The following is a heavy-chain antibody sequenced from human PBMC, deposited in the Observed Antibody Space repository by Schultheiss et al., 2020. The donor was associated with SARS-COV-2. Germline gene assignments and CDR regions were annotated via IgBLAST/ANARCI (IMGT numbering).Heavy chain of an antibody. Sequence: GGSLRLSCSASGFTFSSYAMHWVRQAPGKGLEYVSAISSNGGSTYYADSVKGRFTISRDNSKNTLYLQMSSLRAEDTAVYYCARVLLQYSSSWYCFDYWGQGTLVTVSS. CDR3: ARVLLQYSSSWYCFDY. D-gene: IGHD6-13*01. V-gene: IGHV3-64D*06. J-gene: IGHJ4*02. CDR2: ISSNGGST. CDR1: GFTFSSYA.